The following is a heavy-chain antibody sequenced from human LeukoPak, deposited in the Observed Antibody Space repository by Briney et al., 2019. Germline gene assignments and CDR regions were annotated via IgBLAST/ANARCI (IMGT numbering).Heavy chain of an antibody. J-gene: IGHJ4*02. Sequence: GASVKVSCNASGYNFPAYYMHWVRQAPGQGLEWMGWINPNSGGTNYAQKFQGRVTMTRDTSISTAYMELSRLRADDTAVYYCARGSSGWSTDYWGQGTLVTVSS. CDR1: GYNFPAYY. CDR3: ARGSSGWSTDY. D-gene: IGHD6-19*01. V-gene: IGHV1-2*02. CDR2: INPNSGGT.